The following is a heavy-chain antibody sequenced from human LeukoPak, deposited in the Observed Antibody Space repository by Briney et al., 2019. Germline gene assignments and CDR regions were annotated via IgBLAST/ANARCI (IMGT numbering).Heavy chain of an antibody. CDR1: GFTFSSYS. CDR3: ARGTGRGYSYGYYGAFDI. Sequence: GGSLRLSCAASGFTFSSYSMNWVRQAPGKGLEWVSYISSSRSTIYYADSVKGRFTISRDNAKSSLYLQMNSLRAEDTAVYYCARGTGRGYSYGYYGAFDIWGQGTMVTVSS. D-gene: IGHD5-18*01. J-gene: IGHJ3*02. V-gene: IGHV3-48*01. CDR2: ISSSRSTI.